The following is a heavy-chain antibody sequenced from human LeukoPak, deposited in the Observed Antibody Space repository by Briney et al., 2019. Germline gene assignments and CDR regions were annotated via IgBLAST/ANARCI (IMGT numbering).Heavy chain of an antibody. Sequence: GGSLKISCKGSGYSFTSYWIGWVRQMPGKGLEWMGMIHPGDSDIRYSPSFQGQVTISADKSISTAYLQWSSLKASDTAMYYCARLRTGLSTLDYWGQGTHFTVTS. CDR1: GYSFTSYW. D-gene: IGHD3/OR15-3a*01. V-gene: IGHV5-51*01. CDR2: IHPGDSDI. J-gene: IGHJ4*02. CDR3: ARLRTGLSTLDY.